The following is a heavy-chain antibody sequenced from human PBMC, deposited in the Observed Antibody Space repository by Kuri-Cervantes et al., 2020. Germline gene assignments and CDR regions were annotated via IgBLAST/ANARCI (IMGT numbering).Heavy chain of an antibody. D-gene: IGHD3-10*01. CDR2: IFYSGST. J-gene: IGHJ6*03. Sequence: ESLKISCAVSGYSITSDYYWGWMRHPPGKGLEWIGYIFYSGSTNYNPSLQSRVTISVDTSKNQFSLKLSSVTAADTAVYYCARTPCVVRGAPPRFVCYMDVWDKGTTVTVSS. CDR1: GYSITSDYY. V-gene: IGHV4-38-2*01. CDR3: ARTPCVVRGAPPRFVCYMDV.